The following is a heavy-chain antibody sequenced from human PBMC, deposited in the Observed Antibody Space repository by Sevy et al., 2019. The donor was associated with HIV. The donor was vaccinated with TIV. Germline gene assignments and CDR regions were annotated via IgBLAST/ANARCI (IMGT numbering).Heavy chain of an antibody. Sequence: GGSLRLSCAASGFTFSSYSMNWVRQAPGKGLEWVSSISSSGSYIYYADSVKGRFTISRDNAKNSLYLQMNSLRAEDTAVYYCASMLRSVGAFDIWGQGTMVTVSS. V-gene: IGHV3-21*01. CDR1: GFTFSSYS. CDR2: ISSSGSYI. J-gene: IGHJ3*02. CDR3: ASMLRSVGAFDI. D-gene: IGHD1-26*01.